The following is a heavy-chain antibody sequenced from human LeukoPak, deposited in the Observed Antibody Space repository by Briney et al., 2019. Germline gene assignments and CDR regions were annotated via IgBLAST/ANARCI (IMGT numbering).Heavy chain of an antibody. CDR1: GGTFSSYA. J-gene: IGHJ4*02. CDR3: ATSPHPPTTVTTPFDY. CDR2: IIPIFGTA. V-gene: IGHV1-69*05. Sequence: GSSVKVSCKASGGTFSSYAISWVRQAPGQRLGWMGGIIPIFGTANYAQKFQGRVTITTDESTSTAYMELSSLRSEDTAVYYCATSPHPPTTVTTPFDYWSQGTLVTVSS. D-gene: IGHD4-17*01.